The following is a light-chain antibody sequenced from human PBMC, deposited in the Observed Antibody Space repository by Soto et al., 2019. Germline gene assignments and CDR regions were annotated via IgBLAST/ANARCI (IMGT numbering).Light chain of an antibody. Sequence: DIQMTQSPSSLSASVGDRVTITCRASQSISSYLNWYQQKPGKAPKLLIYAASSLQSGVPSRFSGSGSGTDVTLTISSLQPEDFATYYCQQSYSTLTFGPGTKVDI. CDR1: QSISSY. J-gene: IGKJ3*01. V-gene: IGKV1-39*01. CDR2: AAS. CDR3: QQSYSTLT.